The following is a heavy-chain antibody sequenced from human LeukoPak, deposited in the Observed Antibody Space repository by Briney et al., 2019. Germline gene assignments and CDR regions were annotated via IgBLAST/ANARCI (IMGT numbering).Heavy chain of an antibody. CDR1: GYTFTSYD. V-gene: IGHV1-8*01. Sequence: ASVKVSCKASGYTFTSYDINWVRQAAGQGREWMGWMNPNSGNTGYAQKFQGRVTMIANTSIGTAYMELSSLRSEDTAVYYCARGRNSRATYTWFDPWGQGTQVAVSS. D-gene: IGHD6-25*01. CDR2: MNPNSGNT. J-gene: IGHJ5*02. CDR3: ARGRNSRATYTWFDP.